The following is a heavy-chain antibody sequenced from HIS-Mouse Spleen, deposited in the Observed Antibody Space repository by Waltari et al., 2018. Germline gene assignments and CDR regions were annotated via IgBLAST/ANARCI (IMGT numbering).Heavy chain of an antibody. CDR1: GGSISSSSYY. J-gene: IGHJ3*02. CDR3: ARAPTGFLEWFDAFDI. CDR2: IYYSGST. D-gene: IGHD3-3*01. Sequence: QLQLQESGPGLVKPSETLSLTCTVSGGSISSSSYYWGWIRQPPGKGLEWVGSIYYSGSTCYHPSLKSRFTISVDTSKTQFSRKLSSVTAADTAVYYCARAPTGFLEWFDAFDIWGQGTMVTVSS. V-gene: IGHV4-39*07.